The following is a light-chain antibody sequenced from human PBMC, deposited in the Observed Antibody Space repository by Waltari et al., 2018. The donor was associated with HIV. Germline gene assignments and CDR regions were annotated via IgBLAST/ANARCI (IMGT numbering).Light chain of an antibody. V-gene: IGLV2-14*01. CDR3: NSYTSTTTRWL. CDR2: DAG. Sequence: QSALTQPASVSGSPGQSIIISCPGTRSDVGGYNYVSWYQHHPGKAPKLIIFDAGNRPSGVSNRFSGSKSGNTASLTISGLQTEDEADYYCNSYTSTTTRWLFGGGTRLTVL. CDR1: RSDVGGYNY. J-gene: IGLJ3*02.